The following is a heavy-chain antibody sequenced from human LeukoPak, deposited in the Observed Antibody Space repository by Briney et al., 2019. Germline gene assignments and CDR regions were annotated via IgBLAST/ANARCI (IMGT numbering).Heavy chain of an antibody. V-gene: IGHV4-59*01. CDR1: GGSISSYY. J-gene: IGHJ5*02. CDR3: ARAPYYYGSGRGWFDP. D-gene: IGHD3-10*01. Sequence: SETLSLTCTVSGGSISSYYWSWIRQPPGKGLEWIGYIYYSGSTNYNPSLKSRVTISVDTSKNQFSLKLSSVTAADTAVYYCARAPYYYGSGRGWFDPWGQGTLVTVSS. CDR2: IYYSGST.